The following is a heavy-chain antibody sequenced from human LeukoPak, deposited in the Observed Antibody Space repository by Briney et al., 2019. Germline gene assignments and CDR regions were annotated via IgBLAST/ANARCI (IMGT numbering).Heavy chain of an antibody. V-gene: IGHV1-2*02. CDR3: ARDRKDCSSTSCYFRASDWFDP. Sequence: GASVKVSCKASGYTFTGYYMHWVRQAPGQGLEWMGWINPNSGGTNYAQKFQGRVTMTRDTSISTAYMELSRLRSDDTAVYYCARDRKDCSSTSCYFRASDWFDPWGQGTLVTVSS. D-gene: IGHD2-2*01. J-gene: IGHJ5*02. CDR2: INPNSGGT. CDR1: GYTFTGYY.